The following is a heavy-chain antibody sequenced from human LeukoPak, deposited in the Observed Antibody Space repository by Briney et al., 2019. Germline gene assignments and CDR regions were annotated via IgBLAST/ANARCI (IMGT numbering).Heavy chain of an antibody. CDR3: ARDASGYCSGGSCYDAFDI. Sequence: GGSLRLSCAASGFTVSSNYMSWVRQAPGKGLEWVSVIYSGGSTYYADSVKGRFTISRDNSKNTLYLQMNSLRAEDTAVYYCARDASGYCSGGSCYDAFDIWGQGTMVTVSS. J-gene: IGHJ3*02. CDR1: GFTVSSNY. CDR2: IYSGGST. D-gene: IGHD2-15*01. V-gene: IGHV3-53*01.